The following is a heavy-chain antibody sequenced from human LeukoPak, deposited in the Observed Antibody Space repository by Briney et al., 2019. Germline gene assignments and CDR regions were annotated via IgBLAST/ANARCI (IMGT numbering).Heavy chain of an antibody. J-gene: IGHJ3*02. V-gene: IGHV3-30-3*01. Sequence: GKSLRLSCAVSGFIFSNYPMHWVRQAPGKGLEWVAVISYDGNNKYYADSVKGRFTISRDNSKNTLYVQIDSLRAEDTAVYYCARQQTYGIVRDNAFDIWGQGTKVIVSS. CDR2: ISYDGNNK. D-gene: IGHD2-21*01. CDR1: GFIFSNYP. CDR3: ARQQTYGIVRDNAFDI.